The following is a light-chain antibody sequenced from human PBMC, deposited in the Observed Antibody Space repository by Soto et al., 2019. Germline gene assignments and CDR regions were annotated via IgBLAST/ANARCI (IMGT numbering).Light chain of an antibody. CDR3: QQLNSYPRT. J-gene: IGKJ1*01. CDR2: ASS. V-gene: IGKV1-9*01. CDR1: HGISSY. Sequence: IDLTQSPSSLSASLGYIVTITCRASHGISSYLAWYQQTPGKAPKLLIYASSTLQSGVPSMFSGSGSGQDFTITISSLQPEDFATYYCQQLNSYPRTFGQVTKVAIK.